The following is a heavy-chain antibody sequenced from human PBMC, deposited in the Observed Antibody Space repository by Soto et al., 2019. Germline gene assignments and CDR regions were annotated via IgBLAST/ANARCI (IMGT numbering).Heavy chain of an antibody. J-gene: IGHJ5*02. Sequence: QVQLQQWGAGLLKPSETLSLTCAVYGGSFSGYYWSWIRQPPGKGLEWIGEINHSGSTSYNPSLKRRVTISVDTSKNQFSLKLSSVTAADTAVYYCARARRREYYGSGSYYNRANWFDPWGQGTLVTVSS. CDR3: ARARRREYYGSGSYYNRANWFDP. CDR1: GGSFSGYY. V-gene: IGHV4-34*01. CDR2: INHSGST. D-gene: IGHD3-10*01.